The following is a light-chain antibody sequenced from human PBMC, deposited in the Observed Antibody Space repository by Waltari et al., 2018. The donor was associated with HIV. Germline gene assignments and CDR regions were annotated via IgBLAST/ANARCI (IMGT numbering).Light chain of an antibody. CDR1: SRDIGTYTY. CDR3: SSYAGNNNYV. CDR2: EVN. J-gene: IGLJ1*01. V-gene: IGLV2-8*01. Sequence: QPALTQPPSASGSPGQSVTISCPRTSRDIGTYTYVSWYQQHPGRAPNLLIYEVNKRPSGVPDRFSGSKSANTASLTVSGLQVADEADYYCSSYAGNNNYVFGTGTRVTVL.